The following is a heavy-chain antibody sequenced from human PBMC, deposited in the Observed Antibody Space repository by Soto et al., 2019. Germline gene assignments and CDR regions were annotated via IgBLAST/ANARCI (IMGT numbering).Heavy chain of an antibody. J-gene: IGHJ4*02. Sequence: QVQLVQSGAEVKKPGASVKVSCKASGYTFTHYYMHWVRQAPGQGLEWMGIINPGAGTTIYAQKLQGRVTMTRDTSTSTFYLELRSLTSEDSAVYYCARVGGYTSSWPVDYWGQGTLVTVSS. D-gene: IGHD6-13*01. CDR2: INPGAGTT. V-gene: IGHV1-46*03. CDR1: GYTFTHYY. CDR3: ARVGGYTSSWPVDY.